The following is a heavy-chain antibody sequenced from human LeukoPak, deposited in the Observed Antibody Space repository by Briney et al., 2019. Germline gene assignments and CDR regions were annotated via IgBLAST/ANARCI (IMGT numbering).Heavy chain of an antibody. J-gene: IGHJ3*02. Sequence: SETLSLTCAVSGDSVSGYYWSWIRQHPGKGLEWIGYIYYSGSTYYNPSLKSRVTISVDTSKNQFSLKLSSVTAADTAAYYCARMVVVFDAFDIWGQGTMVTVSS. CDR1: GDSVSGYY. D-gene: IGHD3-22*01. V-gene: IGHV4-31*11. CDR3: ARMVVVFDAFDI. CDR2: IYYSGST.